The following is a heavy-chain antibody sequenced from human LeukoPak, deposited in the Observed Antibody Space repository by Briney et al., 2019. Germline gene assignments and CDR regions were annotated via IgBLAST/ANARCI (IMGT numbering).Heavy chain of an antibody. J-gene: IGHJ4*02. CDR1: GGSISSYY. D-gene: IGHD2/OR15-2a*01. V-gene: IGHV4-59*01. CDR2: IYYSGST. Sequence: SETLSLTCTVSGGSISSYYWSWIRQPPGKGLEWIGYIYYSGSTNYNPPLKSRVTISVDTSKNQFSLKLSSVTAADTAVYYCARDENFDYWGQGTLVTVSS. CDR3: ARDENFDY.